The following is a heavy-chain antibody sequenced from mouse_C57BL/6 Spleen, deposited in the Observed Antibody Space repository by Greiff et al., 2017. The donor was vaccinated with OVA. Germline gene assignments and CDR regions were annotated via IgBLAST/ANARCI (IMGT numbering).Heavy chain of an antibody. CDR1: GYTFTSYW. Sequence: QVQLQQPGAELVKPGASVKMSCKASGYTFTSYWITWVKQRPGQGLEWIGDIYPGSGSTNYNEKFKSKATLTVDTASSTAYMQLSSLTSEDSAVYYCARGGYSNYQVSDWYCDVWGTGTTVTVSS. CDR3: ARGGYSNYQVSDWYCDV. V-gene: IGHV1-55*01. J-gene: IGHJ1*03. CDR2: IYPGSGST. D-gene: IGHD2-5*01.